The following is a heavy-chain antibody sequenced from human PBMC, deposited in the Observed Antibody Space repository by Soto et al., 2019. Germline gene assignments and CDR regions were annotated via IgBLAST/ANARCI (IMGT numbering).Heavy chain of an antibody. CDR3: ARADTGFDY. J-gene: IGHJ4*02. CDR2: IDPEGGET. Sequence: GASVKVSCKVSGYTLTELSMHWVRQAPGKGLEWMGGIDPEGGETIYAQKFQGWVTMTRDTSISTAYMELSRLRSDDTAVYYCARADTGFDYWGQGTLVTVS. V-gene: IGHV1-24*01. D-gene: IGHD1-1*01. CDR1: GYTLTELS.